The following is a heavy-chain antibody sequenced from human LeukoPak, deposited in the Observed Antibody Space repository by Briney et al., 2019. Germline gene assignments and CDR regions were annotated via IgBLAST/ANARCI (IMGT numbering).Heavy chain of an antibody. CDR1: GGSFSGYY. CDR3: ARGRTRGYGTDV. J-gene: IGHJ6*02. Sequence: SETLSLTCAVYGGSFSGYYWSWIRQPPGKGLEWIGEINHSGSTNYNPSLKSRVTISVDRSKNQFSLKLSSVTAADTAVYYCARGRTRGYGTDVWGQGTTVTVSS. D-gene: IGHD2-2*01. CDR2: INHSGST. V-gene: IGHV4-34*01.